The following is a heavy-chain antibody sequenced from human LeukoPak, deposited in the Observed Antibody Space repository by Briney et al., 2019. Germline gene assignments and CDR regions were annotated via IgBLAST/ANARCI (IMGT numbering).Heavy chain of an antibody. CDR3: ARHPIRNDNFDH. V-gene: IGHV4-38-2*01. CDR2: IHYSGST. J-gene: IGHJ4*02. Sequence: PSETLSLTCVVSGYSISSGYYWGWIRQPPGKGLEWIGSIHYSGSTYYNPSLKSRVTISVDTSKNQFSLKLTSVTAADTAVYYCARHPIRNDNFDHWGQGTLVTVSS. CDR1: GYSISSGYY. D-gene: IGHD1-1*01.